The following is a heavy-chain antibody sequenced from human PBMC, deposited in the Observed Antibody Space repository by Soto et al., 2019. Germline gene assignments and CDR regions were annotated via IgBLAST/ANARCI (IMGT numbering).Heavy chain of an antibody. CDR2: IYYSGST. CDR3: ARARYYDSSGYYLWAFDI. V-gene: IGHV4-30-4*01. J-gene: IGHJ3*02. Sequence: PSETLSLTCTVSGGSISSGDYYWSWIRQPPGKGLEWIGYIYYSGSTYYNPSLKSRVTISVDTSKNQFSLKLSSVTAADTAVYYCARARYYDSSGYYLWAFDIWGQGTMVTVSS. CDR1: GGSISSGDYY. D-gene: IGHD3-22*01.